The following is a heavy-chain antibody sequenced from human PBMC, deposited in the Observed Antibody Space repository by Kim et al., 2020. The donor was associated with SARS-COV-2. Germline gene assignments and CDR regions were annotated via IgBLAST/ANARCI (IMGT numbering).Heavy chain of an antibody. J-gene: IGHJ4*02. CDR2: ISYDGNDK. Sequence: GRSLRLSCAASGFTFSSYGMHWVRQAPGKGLEWVAVISYDGNDKNYADSVKGRFTISRDNSKNTVYLQMNSLRAEDTAVYHCAKEGYYGSGSFPDYWGQGTLVTVSS. CDR3: AKEGYYGSGSFPDY. D-gene: IGHD3-10*01. CDR1: GFTFSSYG. V-gene: IGHV3-30*18.